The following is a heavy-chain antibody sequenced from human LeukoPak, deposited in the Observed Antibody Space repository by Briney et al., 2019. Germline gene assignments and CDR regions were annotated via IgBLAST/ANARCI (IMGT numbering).Heavy chain of an antibody. Sequence: PGGSLRLSCAASGFTFSSYAMHWVRQAPGKGLEWVAVISYDGSNKYYADSVKGRLTISRDSSKNTLYLQMNSLRAEDTAVYYCARDFKRGSVAVQVDYWGQGTLVTVSS. CDR2: ISYDGSNK. J-gene: IGHJ4*02. D-gene: IGHD6-19*01. V-gene: IGHV3-30*04. CDR3: ARDFKRGSVAVQVDY. CDR1: GFTFSSYA.